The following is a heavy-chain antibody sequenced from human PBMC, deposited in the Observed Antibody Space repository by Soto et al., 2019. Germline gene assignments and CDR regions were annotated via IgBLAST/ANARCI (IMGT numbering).Heavy chain of an antibody. CDR2: IRSKAYGGTT. V-gene: IGHV3-49*04. CDR1: VFTFCDYS. Sequence: GVSXRLACTASVFTFCDYSIILVRHAPGKGLEFVGFIRSKAYGGTTEYAASVKGRFTISRDDSKSIAYLQMNSLKTEDTAVYYCNRDQLNHTIFGVAQNGMEVWGQGTTVTV. J-gene: IGHJ6*01. CDR3: NRDQLNHTIFGVAQNGMEV. D-gene: IGHD3-3*01.